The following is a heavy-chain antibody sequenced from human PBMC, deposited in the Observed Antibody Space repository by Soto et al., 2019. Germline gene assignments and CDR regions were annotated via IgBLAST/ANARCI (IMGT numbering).Heavy chain of an antibody. J-gene: IGHJ4*02. CDR1: GGSISSYY. D-gene: IGHD3-22*01. V-gene: IGHV4-59*08. CDR3: ARHINYDSGGYQRDFDY. CDR2: IHRSGRT. Sequence: QVQLEESGPGLVKPSETLSLNCNVSGGSISSYYWSWIRQPPGKGLEWIAYIHRSGRTNYNPSLKTRVTIPLDPSKYLLSLKLSSVTAADTAVYYCARHINYDSGGYQRDFDYWGQGTPVTVSS.